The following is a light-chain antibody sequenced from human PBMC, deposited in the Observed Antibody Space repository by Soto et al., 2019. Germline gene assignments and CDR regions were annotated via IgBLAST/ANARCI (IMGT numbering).Light chain of an antibody. Sequence: QVTQSPSSVSASVGYRVTITCQTSKDSSTSVAWYQQKPGKAPNLLIYSASALHRGVPSRFSGSGSGADFTLTVSSLQPEDSATYYCQQADSLPWTFGQGTKVEIK. V-gene: IGKV1D-12*01. J-gene: IGKJ1*01. CDR3: QQADSLPWT. CDR2: SAS. CDR1: KDSSTS.